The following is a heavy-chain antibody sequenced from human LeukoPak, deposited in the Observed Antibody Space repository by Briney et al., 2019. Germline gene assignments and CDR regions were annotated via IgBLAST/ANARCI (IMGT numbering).Heavy chain of an antibody. J-gene: IGHJ4*02. D-gene: IGHD6-13*01. V-gene: IGHV1-2*02. CDR2: SNCNSGCT. Sequence: ASVKVSCKASVYTXTGYYMHWVRQAPGQGLEWMGWSNCNSGCTNYAQKFQGRVTMTRETCISTAYMELSRLRSDDTAVYYCARDRSSSWSPTVYFDYWGQGTLVTVSS. CDR3: ARDRSSSWSPTVYFDY. CDR1: VYTXTGYY.